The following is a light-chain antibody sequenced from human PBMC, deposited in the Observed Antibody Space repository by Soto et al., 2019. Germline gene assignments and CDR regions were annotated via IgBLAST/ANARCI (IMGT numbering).Light chain of an antibody. CDR1: QSVLYSSNNKNY. CDR2: WAS. Sequence: DFVLTQSPDSLAVSLGERATVNCKSSQSVLYSSNNKNYLAWYQQKPGQPPKLLISWASTRESGVPNRFSGSGSGTDFTLTISSLQAEDVAVYYCQQYYDTPLTFGGGTKVEIK. J-gene: IGKJ4*01. CDR3: QQYYDTPLT. V-gene: IGKV4-1*01.